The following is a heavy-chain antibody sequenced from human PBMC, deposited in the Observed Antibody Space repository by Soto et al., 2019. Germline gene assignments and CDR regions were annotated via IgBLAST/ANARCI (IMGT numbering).Heavy chain of an antibody. CDR3: ARVRQQWLVSAHYFDC. D-gene: IGHD6-19*01. J-gene: IGHJ4*02. CDR2: ISHDGSSI. CDR1: GFTFSSYA. V-gene: IGHV3-30-3*01. Sequence: QVQLMESGGAGVQPGRSLRLSCAASGFTFSSYAMHWVRQAPGKGLEWVPIISHDGSSIYYGDSVKGRFTISRDNSKSTLYLQMNSLRSEDTAVYYCARVRQQWLVSAHYFDCWGQGTLVTVSS.